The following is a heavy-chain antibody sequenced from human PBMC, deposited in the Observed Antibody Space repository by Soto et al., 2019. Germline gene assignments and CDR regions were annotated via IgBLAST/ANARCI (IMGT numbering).Heavy chain of an antibody. V-gene: IGHV1-69*01. J-gene: IGHJ6*02. CDR2: IIPIFGTA. D-gene: IGHD2-15*01. Sequence: QVQLVQSGAEVKKPGSSVKVSCKASGGTFSSYAISWVRQAPGQGLEWMGGIIPIFGTANYEQKFQGRVTITADESTSTAYMQLRSLGSEDTAVYYCARDRPALLLTYYGMDVWGQGTTVTVSS. CDR1: GGTFSSYA. CDR3: ARDRPALLLTYYGMDV.